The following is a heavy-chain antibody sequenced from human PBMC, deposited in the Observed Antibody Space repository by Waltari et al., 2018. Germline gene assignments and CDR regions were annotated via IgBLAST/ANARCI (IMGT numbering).Heavy chain of an antibody. CDR2: TRNKANGYST. CDR1: GFSVSDYY. D-gene: IGHD3-16*01. J-gene: IGHJ6*02. V-gene: IGHV3-72*01. CDR3: GREDRSGSYASCGMDV. Sequence: EVQLVESGGGLVQPGGSLRLSCAASGFSVSDYYMDWVRQAPGKGLEWVGRTRNKANGYSTEYAPSVKGRFTISRDESQNSLYLQMNNLKSEDTAVYYCGREDRSGSYASCGMDVWGQGTAVTVAS.